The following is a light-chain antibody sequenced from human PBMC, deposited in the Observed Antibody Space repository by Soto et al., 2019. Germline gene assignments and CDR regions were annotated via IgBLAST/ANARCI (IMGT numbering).Light chain of an antibody. J-gene: IGLJ3*02. Sequence: QSVLTQPPSASGSPGQSVTISCTGTGSDIGTYKYVSWYQQHPGQAPKLMIYEVNKRPSGVPDSFSGSKSGNTASLTVSGLQSEDEGDYYCTSYAGSSNWVFGGGTKLTVL. CDR1: GSDIGTYKY. V-gene: IGLV2-8*01. CDR3: TSYAGSSNWV. CDR2: EVN.